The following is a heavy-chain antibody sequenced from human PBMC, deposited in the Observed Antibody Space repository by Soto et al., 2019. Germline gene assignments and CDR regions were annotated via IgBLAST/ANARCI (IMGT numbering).Heavy chain of an antibody. CDR1: GGSVSSGSYY. V-gene: IGHV4-61*01. Sequence: SETLSLTCTVSGGSVSSGSYYWSWIRQPPGKGLEWIGYIYYSGSTNYNPSLKSRVTISVDTSKNQFSLKLSSVTAADTAVYYCAREGADTANYGMDVWGQGTTVTVSS. J-gene: IGHJ6*02. CDR2: IYYSGST. D-gene: IGHD5-18*01. CDR3: AREGADTANYGMDV.